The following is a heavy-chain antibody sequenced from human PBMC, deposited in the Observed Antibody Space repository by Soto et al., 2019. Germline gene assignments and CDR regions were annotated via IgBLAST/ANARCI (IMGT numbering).Heavy chain of an antibody. D-gene: IGHD3-10*01. CDR2: ISYDGSLQ. CDR1: GFTFSSYG. J-gene: IGHJ4*02. Sequence: QAQLVESGGGVVQPGRSLRLSCAASGFTFSSYGMHWARQVPGRGLEWVAVISYDGSLQHYADSVKGRFTISRDNSKNMLILQMNSLRAEDTAVYYCATDRGFGHASVPYSWGPGTLVSVSS. CDR3: ATDRGFGHASVPYS. V-gene: IGHV3-30*03.